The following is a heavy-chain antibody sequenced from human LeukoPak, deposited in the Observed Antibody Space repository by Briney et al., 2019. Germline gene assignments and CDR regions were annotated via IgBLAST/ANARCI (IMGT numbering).Heavy chain of an antibody. CDR1: GFTFSSYG. V-gene: IGHV3-33*01. Sequence: GRSLRLSCAASGFTFSSYGMHWVRQAPGKGLEWVAVIWYDGSNKYYADSVKGRFTISRDNSKNTLYLQMNSLRAEDTAVYYCARDGAHYYDSSGYDNPFDYWGQGTLVTVSS. J-gene: IGHJ4*02. CDR3: ARDGAHYYDSSGYDNPFDY. D-gene: IGHD3-22*01. CDR2: IWYDGSNK.